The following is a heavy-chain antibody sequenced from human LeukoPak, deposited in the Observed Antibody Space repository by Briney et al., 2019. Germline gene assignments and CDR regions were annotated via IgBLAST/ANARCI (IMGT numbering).Heavy chain of an antibody. J-gene: IGHJ4*02. D-gene: IGHD5-24*01. CDR2: IYSGGST. Sequence: GGSLRLSCAASGFTVSSNYMSWVRQAPGKGLEWVSVIYSGGSTYYADSVKGRFTISRDNSKNTLYLQMNSLRAEDTAVYYCARDVDGYRYFDYWGQGTLVTVSS. CDR3: ARDVDGYRYFDY. CDR1: GFTVSSNY. V-gene: IGHV3-53*01.